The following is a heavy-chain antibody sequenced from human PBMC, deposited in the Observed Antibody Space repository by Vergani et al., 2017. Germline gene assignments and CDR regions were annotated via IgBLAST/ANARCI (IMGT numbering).Heavy chain of an antibody. CDR3: AKSLFSAAST. J-gene: IGHJ4*02. D-gene: IGHD5/OR15-5a*01. CDR1: GFTFSSYA. CDR2: IGGSGNST. Sequence: EVHLLESGGGLVQPGGSLRLSCAASGFTFSSYAMSWIRQAPGKGLEWVSAIGGSGNSTYHADSVKGRFAISRDNSKKTLYLQMNSLRAEDTAVYYCAKSLFSAASTWGQGTLVTVSS. V-gene: IGHV3-23*01.